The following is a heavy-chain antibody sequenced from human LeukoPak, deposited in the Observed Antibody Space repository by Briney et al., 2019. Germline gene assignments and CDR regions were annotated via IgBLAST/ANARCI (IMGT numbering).Heavy chain of an antibody. CDR3: ARGPTRYYFDY. J-gene: IGHJ4*02. V-gene: IGHV4-59*01. CDR1: GGSISSYY. CDR2: IYYSGST. Sequence: PSETLSLTCTVSGGSISSYYWSWIRQPPGKGLEWIGYIYYSGSTNYNPSLKSRVTISVDTSKNQFSPKLSSVTAADTAVYYCARGPTRYYFDYWGQGTLVTVSS.